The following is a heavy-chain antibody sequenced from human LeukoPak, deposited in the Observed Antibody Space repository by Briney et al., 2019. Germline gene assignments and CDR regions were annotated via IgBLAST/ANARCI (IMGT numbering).Heavy chain of an antibody. CDR3: ARGIVVVPAGAFDI. D-gene: IGHD2-2*01. J-gene: IGHJ3*02. CDR2: ISSSSSYI. Sequence: GGSLRLSCAASGFTFSSYSMNWVRQAPGKGLEWVSSISSSSSYIYYADSVKGRFTIFRDNAKNSLYLQMNSLRAEDTAVYYCARGIVVVPAGAFDIWGQGTMVTVSS. V-gene: IGHV3-21*01. CDR1: GFTFSSYS.